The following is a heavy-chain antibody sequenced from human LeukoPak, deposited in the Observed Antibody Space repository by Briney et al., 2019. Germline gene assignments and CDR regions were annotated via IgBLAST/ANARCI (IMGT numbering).Heavy chain of an antibody. J-gene: IGHJ4*02. CDR3: TTARWSITCEN. Sequence: GGSLRLSCEASGFIFSSAWMSWVRQAPGKGLEWVGQIKTRTEGGTTDYAAPVKGRFTISRDDSKDTLYLQMNNLKTEDTGIYYCTTARWSITCENWGQGTLVTVSS. CDR2: IKTRTEGGTT. V-gene: IGHV3-15*01. CDR1: GFIFSSAW. D-gene: IGHD2-8*02.